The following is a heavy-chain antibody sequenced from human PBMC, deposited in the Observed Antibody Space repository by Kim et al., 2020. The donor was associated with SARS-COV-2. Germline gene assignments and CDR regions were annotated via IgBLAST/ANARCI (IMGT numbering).Heavy chain of an antibody. D-gene: IGHD3-10*01. J-gene: IGHJ4*02. Sequence: YAHSVKGRFAMSRDNAKNSLFLQMNSLRAEDTAFYYCARGEGSGSGSYYNYWGQGTLVTVSS. V-gene: IGHV3-20*03. CDR3: ARGEGSGSGSYYNY.